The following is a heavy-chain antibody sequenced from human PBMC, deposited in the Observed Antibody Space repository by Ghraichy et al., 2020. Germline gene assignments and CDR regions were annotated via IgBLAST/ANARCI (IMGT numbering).Heavy chain of an antibody. J-gene: IGHJ4*02. V-gene: IGHV3-48*01. CDR3: ARVGATTGY. Sequence: GGSLRLSCAASGFTFSSYSMNWVRQAPGKGLEWVSYISSSSSTIYYADSVKGRFTISRDNAKNSLYLQMNSLRAEDTAVYYCARVGATTGYWGQGTLVTVSS. CDR2: ISSSSSTI. CDR1: GFTFSSYS. D-gene: IGHD1-26*01.